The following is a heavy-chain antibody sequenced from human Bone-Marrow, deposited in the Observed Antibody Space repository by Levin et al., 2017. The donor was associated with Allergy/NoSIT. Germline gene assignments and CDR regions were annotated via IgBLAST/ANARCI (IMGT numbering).Heavy chain of an antibody. D-gene: IGHD6-6*01. V-gene: IGHV3-48*01. Sequence: LSLTCAASGFTLSSYGMNWVRQAPGKGLEWVSYISSSSTTTNYADSVKGRFTISRDNAKNSLYLQMNSLRVEDTAVYYCARGGAARPDYWAQGTLVTVSS. CDR1: GFTLSSYG. CDR2: ISSSSTTT. CDR3: ARGGAARPDY. J-gene: IGHJ4*02.